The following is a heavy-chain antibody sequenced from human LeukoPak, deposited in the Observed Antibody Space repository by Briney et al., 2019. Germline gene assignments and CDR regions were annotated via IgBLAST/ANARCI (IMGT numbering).Heavy chain of an antibody. V-gene: IGHV3-7*01. CDR2: IKQDGSEK. CDR3: ARDLGAKLKRRLGGAFDI. J-gene: IGHJ3*02. CDR1: GFTFSSYW. D-gene: IGHD1-1*01. Sequence: TGGSLRLSCAASGFTFSSYWMSWVRQAPGKGLEWVANIKQDGSEKYYVDSVKGRFTISRDNAKNSLYLQMNSLRAEDTAVYYCARDLGAKLKRRLGGAFDIWGQGTMVTVSS.